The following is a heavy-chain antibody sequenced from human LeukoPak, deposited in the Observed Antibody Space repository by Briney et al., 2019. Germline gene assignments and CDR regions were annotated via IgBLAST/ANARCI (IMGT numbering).Heavy chain of an antibody. CDR2: IIPIFGTA. D-gene: IGHD3-10*01. V-gene: IGHV1-69*13. CDR3: ASHGLWFGDLSLDKNWFDP. Sequence: ASVKVSCKASGGTFSSYAISRVRQAPGQGLEWMGGIIPIFGTANYAQKFQGRVTITADESTSTAYMELSSLRSEDTAVYYCASHGLWFGDLSLDKNWFDPWGQGTLVTVSS. J-gene: IGHJ5*02. CDR1: GGTFSSYA.